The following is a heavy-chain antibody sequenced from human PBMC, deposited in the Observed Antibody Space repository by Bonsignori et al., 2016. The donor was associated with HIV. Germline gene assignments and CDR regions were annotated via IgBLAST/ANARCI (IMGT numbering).Heavy chain of an antibody. J-gene: IGHJ3*01. CDR3: ARGVAWGSSDAFDL. Sequence: GGSLRLSCIGSGFTFNTYHMNWVRQAPGKGLEWVSFISSSSDYVYYGDSVKGRFTISRDNAKNSLHLQMNSLRAEDTAVYYCARGVAWGSSDAFDLWGQGTMVTVSS. V-gene: IGHV3-21*01. CDR1: GFTFNTYH. CDR2: ISSSSDYV. D-gene: IGHD7-27*01.